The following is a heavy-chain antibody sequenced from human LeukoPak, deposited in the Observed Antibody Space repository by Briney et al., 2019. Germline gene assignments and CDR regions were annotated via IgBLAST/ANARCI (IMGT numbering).Heavy chain of an antibody. V-gene: IGHV4-34*01. Sequence: SETLSLTCAVYGGSFSGYYWSWIRQPPGKGLEWIGEINHSGSTNYNPSLKSRVTISVDTSKTQFSLKLSSVTAADTAVYYCARAPYCSSTSCPYNWFDPWGQGTLVTVSS. J-gene: IGHJ5*02. CDR2: INHSGST. CDR1: GGSFSGYY. CDR3: ARAPYCSSTSCPYNWFDP. D-gene: IGHD2-2*01.